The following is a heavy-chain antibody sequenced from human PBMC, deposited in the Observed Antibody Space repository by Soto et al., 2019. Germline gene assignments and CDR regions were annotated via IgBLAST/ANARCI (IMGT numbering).Heavy chain of an antibody. D-gene: IGHD5-12*01. CDR1: GGSISSGGYY. V-gene: IGHV4-31*01. Sequence: QVQLQESGPGLVKPSQTLSLTCTVSGGSISSGGYYWSWIRQHPGKGLEWIGYIYYSGSTYYNPSLKSQVTMSVETSKNQFSLKLSSVTAADTAVYYCAREEGGGYDHRWFDPWGQGTLVTVSS. CDR2: IYYSGST. J-gene: IGHJ5*02. CDR3: AREEGGGYDHRWFDP.